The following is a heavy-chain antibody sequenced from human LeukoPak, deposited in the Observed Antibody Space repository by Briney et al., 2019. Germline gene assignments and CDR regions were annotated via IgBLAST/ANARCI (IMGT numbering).Heavy chain of an antibody. CDR3: AKGRGWEASYYYYYMDV. D-gene: IGHD1-26*01. V-gene: IGHV3-53*05. CDR2: IYSDGNT. J-gene: IGHJ6*03. Sequence: GGSLRLSCAASGFTVSSNYMSWVRQAPGKGLEWVSVIYSDGNTYYADSVKGRFTISRDNSKNTLYLQMNSLRAEDTAVYYCAKGRGWEASYYYYYMDVWGKGTTVTISS. CDR1: GFTVSSNY.